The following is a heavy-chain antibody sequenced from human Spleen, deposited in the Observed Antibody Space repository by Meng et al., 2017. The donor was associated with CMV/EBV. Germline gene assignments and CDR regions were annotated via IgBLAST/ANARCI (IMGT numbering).Heavy chain of an antibody. Sequence: KASGYTFTGYYMHWVRQAPGQGLEWMGWINPNSGGTNYAQKFQGRVTMTRDTSISTAYMELSRLRSDDTAAYYCATSGGYSYGRFFDYWGQGTLVTVS. CDR1: GYTFTGYY. D-gene: IGHD5-18*01. J-gene: IGHJ4*02. CDR3: ATSGGYSYGRFFDY. V-gene: IGHV1-2*02. CDR2: INPNSGGT.